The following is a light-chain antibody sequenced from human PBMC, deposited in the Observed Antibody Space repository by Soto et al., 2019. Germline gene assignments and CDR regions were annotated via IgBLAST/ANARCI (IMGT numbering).Light chain of an antibody. J-gene: IGLJ2*01. CDR2: DVS. CDR3: SSYTSSSILV. V-gene: IGLV2-14*01. Sequence: QSALTQPASVSGSPGQSITISCTGTSSDVGGYNYVSWYQQHPGKAPKHMIYDVSNRPSGVSNRFSGSKSGNTASLTISGLQAEDEADYYRSSYTSSSILVFGGGTKL. CDR1: SSDVGGYNY.